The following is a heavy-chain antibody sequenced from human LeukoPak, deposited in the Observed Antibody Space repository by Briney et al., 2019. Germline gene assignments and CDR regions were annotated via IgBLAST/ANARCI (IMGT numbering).Heavy chain of an antibody. CDR3: ARLPQFDP. CDR2: IYYSGST. V-gene: IGHV4-39*01. CDR1: GGSISSSSYY. Sequence: SETLSLTCTVSGGSISSSSYYWGWIRQPPGKGLEWIGSIYYSGSTYYNPSLKSRVTISVDTSKNQFSLKLSSVTAADTAVYYCARLPQFDPWGQGALVTVSS. J-gene: IGHJ5*02.